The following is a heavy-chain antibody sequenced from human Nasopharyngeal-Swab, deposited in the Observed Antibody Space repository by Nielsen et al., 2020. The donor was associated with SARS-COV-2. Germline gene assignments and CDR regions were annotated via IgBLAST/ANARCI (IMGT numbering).Heavy chain of an antibody. CDR2: ISSSGSTI. CDR3: AREYSSSWAYHYYGMDV. J-gene: IGHJ6*02. V-gene: IGHV3-48*03. Sequence: GGSLRLSCAPSGFPFSSYEMNWVRQAPGKGLEWVSYISSSGSTIYYADSVKGRFTISRDNAKNSLYLQMNSLRAEDTAVYYCAREYSSSWAYHYYGMDVWGQGTTVTVSS. D-gene: IGHD6-6*01. CDR1: GFPFSSYE.